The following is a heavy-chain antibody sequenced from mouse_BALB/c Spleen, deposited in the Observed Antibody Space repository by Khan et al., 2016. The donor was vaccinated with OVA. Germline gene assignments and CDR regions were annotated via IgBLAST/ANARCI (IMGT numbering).Heavy chain of an antibody. D-gene: IGHD1-2*01. Sequence: EVQLQESGPGLVKPSQSLSLTCTVTGYSITSGYGWNWIRKFPGNKLERMGYISYSGSTNYNQTLKSRISITRDKSKNQFFLQLNSVTNEDTATXYCARTARIKYWGQGTTLTVSS. CDR1: GYSITSGYG. CDR2: ISYSGST. J-gene: IGHJ2*01. V-gene: IGHV3-2*02. CDR3: ARTARIKY.